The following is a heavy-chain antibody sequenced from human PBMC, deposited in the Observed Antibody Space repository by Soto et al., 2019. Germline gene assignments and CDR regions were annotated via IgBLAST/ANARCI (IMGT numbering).Heavy chain of an antibody. CDR3: ASHSGSYLGAFDI. J-gene: IGHJ3*02. CDR1: GYTFTSYY. V-gene: IGHV1-46*03. CDR2: INPSGGST. Sequence: ASVKVSCKASGYTFTSYYMHWVRQAPGQGLEWMGIINPSGGSTSYAQKFQGRVTMTRDTSTSTVYMELSSLRSEDTAVYYCASHSGSYLGAFDIWGQGTMVPVSS. D-gene: IGHD1-26*01.